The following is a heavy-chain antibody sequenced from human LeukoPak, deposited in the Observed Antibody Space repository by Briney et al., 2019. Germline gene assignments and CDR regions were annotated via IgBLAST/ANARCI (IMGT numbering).Heavy chain of an antibody. CDR3: ARDGYSSSWPLDY. J-gene: IGHJ4*02. CDR2: IIPIFGTA. CDR1: GGTFSSYA. Sequence: SVKVSCKASGGTFSSYAISWVRQAPGQGLEWMGRIIPIFGTANYAQKFQGRVTITTDESTSTAYMKLSSLRSEDTAVYYCARDGYSSSWPLDYWGQGTLVTVSS. D-gene: IGHD6-13*01. V-gene: IGHV1-69*05.